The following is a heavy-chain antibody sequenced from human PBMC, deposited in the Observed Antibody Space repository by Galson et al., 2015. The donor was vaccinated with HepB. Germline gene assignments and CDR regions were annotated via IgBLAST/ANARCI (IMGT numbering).Heavy chain of an antibody. CDR3: ARHTYYYDSSGYYSRHYYYYYMDV. Sequence: QSGAEVKKPGESLRISCKGSGYSFTSYWISWVRQMPGKGLEWMGRIDPSDSYTNYSPSFQGHVTISADKSISTAYLQWSSLKASDTAMYYCARHTYYYDSSGYYSRHYYYYYMDVWGKGTTVTVSS. CDR1: GYSFTSYW. D-gene: IGHD3-22*01. CDR2: IDPSDSYT. V-gene: IGHV5-10-1*01. J-gene: IGHJ6*03.